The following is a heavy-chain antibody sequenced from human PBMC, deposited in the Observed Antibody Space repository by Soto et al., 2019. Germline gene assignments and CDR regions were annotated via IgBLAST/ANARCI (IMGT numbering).Heavy chain of an antibody. D-gene: IGHD2-21*01. J-gene: IGHJ4*02. CDR1: GFTFSSYW. V-gene: IGHV3-7*03. CDR2: IKQDGSEK. CDR3: AREDQFPYFDY. Sequence: GALRLSCAASGFTFSSYWMSCVRQAPGKGLEWVANIKQDGSEKYYVDSVKGRFTISRDNAKNSLYLQMNSLRAEDTAVYYCAREDQFPYFDYWGQGTLVTVSS.